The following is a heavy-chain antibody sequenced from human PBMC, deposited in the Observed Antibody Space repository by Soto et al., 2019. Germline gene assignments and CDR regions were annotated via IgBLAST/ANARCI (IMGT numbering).Heavy chain of an antibody. Sequence: ASVKVSCKASGGTFSSYAISWVRQAPGQGLEWMGGIIPIFGTANYAQKFQGRVTITADESPSTAYMELSSLRSEDTAVYYCARRETGEDYYYYMDVWGKGTTVTVSS. CDR1: GGTFSSYA. V-gene: IGHV1-69*13. J-gene: IGHJ6*03. D-gene: IGHD7-27*01. CDR3: ARRETGEDYYYYMDV. CDR2: IIPIFGTA.